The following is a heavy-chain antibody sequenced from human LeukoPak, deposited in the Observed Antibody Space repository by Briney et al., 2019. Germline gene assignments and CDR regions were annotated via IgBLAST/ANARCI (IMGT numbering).Heavy chain of an antibody. V-gene: IGHV5-51*01. D-gene: IGHD3-10*02. CDR3: ARHAPVEATHLFGYYGMDV. J-gene: IGHJ6*02. CDR1: GYSFTSYW. Sequence: GESLKISCKGSGYSFTSYWIGWVRQMPGKGLEWMGIIYPGDSDTRYSPSFQGQVTISADKSISTAYLQWSSLKTSDTAMYYCARHAPVEATHLFGYYGMDVWGQGTTVTVSS. CDR2: IYPGDSDT.